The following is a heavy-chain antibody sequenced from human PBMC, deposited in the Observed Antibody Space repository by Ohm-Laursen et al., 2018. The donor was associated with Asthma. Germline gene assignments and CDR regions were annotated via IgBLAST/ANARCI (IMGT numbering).Heavy chain of an antibody. CDR1: GGSISSGDYY. J-gene: IGHJ5*02. Sequence: SQTLSLTCTVSGGSISSGDYYWSWIRQPPGKGLEWIGYTYYSGSTYYNPSLKSRVTISVDTSKNQLSLKLSSVTAADTAVYYCARDRHSGSHNWFDPWGQGTLVTVSS. CDR2: TYYSGST. V-gene: IGHV4-30-4*01. D-gene: IGHD3-10*01. CDR3: ARDRHSGSHNWFDP.